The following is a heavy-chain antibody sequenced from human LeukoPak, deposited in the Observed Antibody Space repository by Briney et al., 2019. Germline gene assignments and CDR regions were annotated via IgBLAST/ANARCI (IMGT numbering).Heavy chain of an antibody. CDR3: ARGIAVAAPDY. Sequence: GGSLRLSCAASGFTFSRFSMNWVRQAPGKGLEWVSSISSSCDVYYADSLKGRFTISRDNAKNSLYLQMNSLRADDTAVYYCARGIAVAAPDYWGQGSLVTVSS. CDR1: GFTFSRFS. D-gene: IGHD6-19*01. CDR2: ISSSCDV. J-gene: IGHJ4*02. V-gene: IGHV3-21*01.